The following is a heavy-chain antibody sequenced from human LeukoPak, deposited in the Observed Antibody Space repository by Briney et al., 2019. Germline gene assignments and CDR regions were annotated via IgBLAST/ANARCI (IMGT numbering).Heavy chain of an antibody. CDR3: ATRTGGFDY. CDR2: ISGSGGST. CDR1: GFTFSSCA. Sequence: GGSLILSCAASGFTFSSCAMSRVRQAPGKVLEWVSAISGSGGSTYYADSVKGRFTISRDNSKNTLYLQMNSLRAEDTAVYYCATRTGGFDYWGQGTLVTVSS. V-gene: IGHV3-23*01. J-gene: IGHJ4*02. D-gene: IGHD3/OR15-3a*01.